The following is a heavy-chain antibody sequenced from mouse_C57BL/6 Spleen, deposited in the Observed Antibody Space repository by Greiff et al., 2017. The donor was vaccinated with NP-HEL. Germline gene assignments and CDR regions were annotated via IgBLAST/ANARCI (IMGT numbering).Heavy chain of an antibody. Sequence: VHVKQSGAELVRPGASVKLSCTASGFNIKDDYMHWVKQRPEQGLEWIGWIDPENGDTEYASKFQGKATITADTSSNTAYLQLSSLTSEDTAVYYCTTSYSHWGQGTTLTVSS. D-gene: IGHD6-5*01. CDR1: GFNIKDDY. J-gene: IGHJ2*01. CDR3: TTSYSH. CDR2: IDPENGDT. V-gene: IGHV14-4*01.